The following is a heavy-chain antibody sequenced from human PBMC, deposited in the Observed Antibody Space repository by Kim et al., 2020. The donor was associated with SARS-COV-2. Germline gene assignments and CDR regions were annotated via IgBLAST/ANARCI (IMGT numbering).Heavy chain of an antibody. CDR1: GGSISSYY. J-gene: IGHJ5*02. CDR3: AREILWFGDPGLGSWFDP. V-gene: IGHV4-59*13. CDR2: IYYSGST. D-gene: IGHD3-10*01. Sequence: SETLSLTCTVSGGSISSYYWSWIRQPPGKGLEWIGYIYYSGSTNYNPSLKSRVTISVDTSKNQFSLKLSSVTAADTAVYYCAREILWFGDPGLGSWFDPWGQGTLVTVSS.